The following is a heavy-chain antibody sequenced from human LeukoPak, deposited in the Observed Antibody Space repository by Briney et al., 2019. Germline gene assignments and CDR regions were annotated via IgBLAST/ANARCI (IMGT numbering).Heavy chain of an antibody. CDR3: AKDTFRKYCSSTSCYAGIGAFDI. V-gene: IGHV3-7*01. D-gene: IGHD2-2*01. CDR1: GFIFSSSW. J-gene: IGHJ3*02. CDR2: IDQDSSEI. Sequence: GGSLRLSCAASGFIFSSSWMTWVRLAPGKGLEWVANIDQDSSEIYYVDSVKGRFTISRDNSKNTLYLQMNSLRAEDTAVYYCAKDTFRKYCSSTSCYAGIGAFDIWGQGTMVTVSS.